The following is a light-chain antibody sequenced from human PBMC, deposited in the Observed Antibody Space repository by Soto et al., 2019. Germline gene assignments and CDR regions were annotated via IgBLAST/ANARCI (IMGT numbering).Light chain of an antibody. Sequence: DIQMTQSPSSLSASVGDRVTITCRASQSIAGFLNWYQQKPGKAPNLLIYAASNLKSGVPSRFSGRGSGTDFTLTISSLQREDSATYYCQESYSALWSFGQGTRVEI. CDR2: AAS. CDR1: QSIAGF. J-gene: IGKJ1*01. CDR3: QESYSALWS. V-gene: IGKV1-39*01.